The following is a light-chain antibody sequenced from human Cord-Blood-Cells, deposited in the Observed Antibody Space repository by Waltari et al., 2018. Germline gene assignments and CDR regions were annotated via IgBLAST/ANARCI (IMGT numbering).Light chain of an antibody. CDR1: RSPLGPPS. Sequence: SVLPPPPSVSAAPGPPVPLSCSGRRSPLGPPSVSWSPPLPGTAPKPLLYDNKKRPSGIPDRFSGSKSGTAATRGSTGLQTGDEAEEYGGTWESSRRAEGVGTGTKCT. CDR2: DNK. J-gene: IGLJ1*01. V-gene: IGLV1-51*01. CDR3: GTWESSRRAEG.